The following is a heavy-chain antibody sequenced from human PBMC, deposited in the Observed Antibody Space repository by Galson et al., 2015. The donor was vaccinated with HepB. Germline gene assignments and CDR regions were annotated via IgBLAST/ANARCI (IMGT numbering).Heavy chain of an antibody. CDR2: INPSGGST. J-gene: IGHJ3*02. Sequence: QSGAEVKKPGESLKISCKASGYTFTSYYMHWVRQAPGQGLEWMGIINPSGGSTSYAQKFQGRVTMTRDTSTSTVYMELSSLRSEDTAVYYCARDLDTYYYDSSGYFDIWGQGTMVTVSS. CDR3: ARDLDTYYYDSSGYFDI. D-gene: IGHD3-22*01. CDR1: GYTFTSYY. V-gene: IGHV1-46*01.